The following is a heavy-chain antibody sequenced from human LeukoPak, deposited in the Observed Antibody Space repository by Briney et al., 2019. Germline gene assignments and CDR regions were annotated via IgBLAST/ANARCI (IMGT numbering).Heavy chain of an antibody. D-gene: IGHD4-17*01. CDR1: GGSISSYY. Sequence: PSETLSLTCTVSGGSISSYYWSWIRQPPGKGLEWIGYIYHTGSTSYNPSLKGRVTISVDTSKNQFSLKLSSVTAADTAVYYCARGLNRNDYGDYGYWGQGTLATVSS. CDR3: ARGLNRNDYGDYGY. V-gene: IGHV4-59*01. J-gene: IGHJ4*02. CDR2: IYHTGST.